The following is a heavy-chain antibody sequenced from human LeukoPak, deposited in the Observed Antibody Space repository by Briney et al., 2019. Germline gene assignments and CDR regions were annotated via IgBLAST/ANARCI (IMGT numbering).Heavy chain of an antibody. Sequence: PGGSLRLSCAASGFTFNRYSMNWVRQAPGKGLEWVSYISSSTSTIYYADSVKGRFTISRDTAKNSLYLQMNSLRAEDTAVYYCARGSSYGYFDYWGQGTLVTVSS. CDR1: GFTFNRYS. CDR2: ISSSTSTI. CDR3: ARGSSYGYFDY. V-gene: IGHV3-48*01. D-gene: IGHD5-18*01. J-gene: IGHJ4*02.